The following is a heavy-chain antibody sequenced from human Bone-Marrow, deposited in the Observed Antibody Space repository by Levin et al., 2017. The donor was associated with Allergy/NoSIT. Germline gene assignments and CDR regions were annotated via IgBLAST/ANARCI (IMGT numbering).Heavy chain of an antibody. Sequence: GESLKISCAASGFTFSDSAMHWVRQASGKGLEWVGHIETRPNSYATAYAASVKGRFTISRSDSENMEYLQMNSLKFEDTAVYYCTSRSSSWLRYFDLWGRGTLVTVSS. V-gene: IGHV3-73*01. CDR3: TSRSSSWLRYFDL. CDR1: GFTFSDSA. CDR2: IETRPNSYAT. D-gene: IGHD6-13*01. J-gene: IGHJ2*01.